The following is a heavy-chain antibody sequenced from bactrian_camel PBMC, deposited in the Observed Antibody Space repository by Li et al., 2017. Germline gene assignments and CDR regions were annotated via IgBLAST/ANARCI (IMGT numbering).Heavy chain of an antibody. CDR3: ATGYFVGGCGLRDTFEY. CDR2: IDRDGRT. V-gene: IGHV3S63*01. CDR1: VIERDGC. J-gene: IGHJ4*01. D-gene: IGHD3*01. Sequence: HVQLVESGGDSEQAGGSLRLSCAVSVIERDGCMGWFRQAPGKEREGVASIDRDGRTNYAASVKGRFIISKDNVENILYQQLNNLKPEDTAMYYCATGYFVGGCGLRDTFEYWGQGTQVTVS.